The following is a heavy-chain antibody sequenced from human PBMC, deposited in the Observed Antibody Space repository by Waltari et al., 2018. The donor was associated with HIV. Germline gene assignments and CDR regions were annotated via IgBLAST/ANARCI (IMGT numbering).Heavy chain of an antibody. Sequence: QVQLVESGGGVLQPGRSLRLSCEASGFTFSAYGMHWVRQAPGKGLEGVAGIWHDGSEKYYADFVKGRFTVSRDNAENSLYLQMNSLRDEDTAVYYCVRDPKTSWGELDYWGQGTLVAVSS. CDR3: VRDPKTSWGELDY. D-gene: IGHD3-16*01. CDR2: IWHDGSEK. V-gene: IGHV3-33*01. CDR1: GFTFSAYG. J-gene: IGHJ4*02.